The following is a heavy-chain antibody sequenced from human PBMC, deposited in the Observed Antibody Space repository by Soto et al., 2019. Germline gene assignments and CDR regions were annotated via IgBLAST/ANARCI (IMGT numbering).Heavy chain of an antibody. J-gene: IGHJ4*02. CDR3: ARGPRSLVPGAIPFDY. Sequence: SETLSLTCAVYGGSFSGYYWSWIRQPPGKGLEWIGEINHSGSTNYNPSLRSRVTISVDTSKNQFSLKLSSVTAADTAVYYCARGPRSLVPGAIPFDYWGQGTLVTVSS. V-gene: IGHV4-34*01. CDR2: INHSGST. D-gene: IGHD3-10*01. CDR1: GGSFSGYY.